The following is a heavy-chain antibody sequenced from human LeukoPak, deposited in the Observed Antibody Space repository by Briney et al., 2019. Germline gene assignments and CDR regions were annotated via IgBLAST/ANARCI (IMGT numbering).Heavy chain of an antibody. V-gene: IGHV3-30*02. J-gene: IGHJ4*02. CDR1: GFTFSSYW. Sequence: GGSLRLSCAASGFTFSSYWMSWVRQAPGKGLEWVAFIRYDGSNKYYADSVKGRFTISRDNSKNTLYLQMNSLRAEDTAVYYCAKGESGIAVAGTRFDYWGQGTLVTVSS. D-gene: IGHD6-19*01. CDR3: AKGESGIAVAGTRFDY. CDR2: IRYDGSNK.